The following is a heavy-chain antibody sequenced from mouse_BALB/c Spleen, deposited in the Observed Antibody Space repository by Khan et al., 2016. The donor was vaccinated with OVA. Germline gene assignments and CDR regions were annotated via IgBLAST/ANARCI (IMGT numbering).Heavy chain of an antibody. CDR1: GYSITSDYA. V-gene: IGHV3-2*02. Sequence: VQLKESGPGLVKPSQSLSLTCTVTGYSITSDYAWSWIRQFPGNKLEWMGFISYSGNTNYNPSLTSRVSVTRDTSKNQFFLQWNSVTTEDTATYYCARMYGGDFDDWGQGTTLTVSS. CDR3: ARMYGGDFDD. D-gene: IGHD2-10*02. CDR2: ISYSGNT. J-gene: IGHJ2*01.